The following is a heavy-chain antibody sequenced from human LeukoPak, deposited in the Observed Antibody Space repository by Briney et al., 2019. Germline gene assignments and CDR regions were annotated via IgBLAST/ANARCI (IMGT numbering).Heavy chain of an antibody. CDR2: ISGSGGST. CDR3: AKEGSRVGATTRYY. Sequence: GGSLRLSCAASGFTFSSYAMSWVRQAPGKGLEWVSAISGSGGSTYYADSVKGRFTISRDYSKNTLYLQMNSLRAEDTAVYYCAKEGSRVGATTRYYWGQGTLVTVSS. J-gene: IGHJ4*02. D-gene: IGHD1-26*01. V-gene: IGHV3-23*01. CDR1: GFTFSSYA.